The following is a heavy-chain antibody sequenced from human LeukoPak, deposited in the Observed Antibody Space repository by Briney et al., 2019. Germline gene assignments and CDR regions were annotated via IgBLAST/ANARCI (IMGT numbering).Heavy chain of an antibody. Sequence: GGSLRLSCAASGFTFSSYSMNWVRQAPGKGLEWVSYISSSSSTIYYADSVKGRFTISRDNAKNSLYLQMNSLRAEDTAVYYCARDEYSSTATDWGQGTLVTVSS. CDR3: ARDEYSSTATD. CDR2: ISSSSSTI. CDR1: GFTFSSYS. V-gene: IGHV3-48*04. J-gene: IGHJ4*02. D-gene: IGHD6-6*01.